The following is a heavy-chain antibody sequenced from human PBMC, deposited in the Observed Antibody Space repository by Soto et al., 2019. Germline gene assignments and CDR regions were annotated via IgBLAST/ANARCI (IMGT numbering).Heavy chain of an antibody. Sequence: QVQLVESGGGVVQPGRSLRLSCAASGFTFSSYAMHWVRQAPGKGLGWVAVISYDGSNKYYADSVKGRFTISRDNSKNTLYLQMNSLRAEDTAVYYCARADPYSSSWSMTFDPWGQGTLVTVSS. D-gene: IGHD6-13*01. CDR1: GFTFSSYA. V-gene: IGHV3-30-3*01. CDR3: ARADPYSSSWSMTFDP. J-gene: IGHJ5*02. CDR2: ISYDGSNK.